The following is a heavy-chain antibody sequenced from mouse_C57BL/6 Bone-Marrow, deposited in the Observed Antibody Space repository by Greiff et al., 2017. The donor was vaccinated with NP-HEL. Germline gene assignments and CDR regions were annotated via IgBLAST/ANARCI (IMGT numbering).Heavy chain of an antibody. CDR2: IWRGGST. CDR1: GFSLTSYG. V-gene: IGHV2-5*01. D-gene: IGHD4-1*01. Sequence: VKLQESGPGLVQPSPSLSITCTVSGFSLTSYGVHWVRQSPGKGLEWLGVIWRGGSTDYNAAFMSRLSITKDNSKSQVFFKMNSLQADDTAIYYCAKNWILGWYFDVWGTGTTVTVSS. CDR3: AKNWILGWYFDV. J-gene: IGHJ1*03.